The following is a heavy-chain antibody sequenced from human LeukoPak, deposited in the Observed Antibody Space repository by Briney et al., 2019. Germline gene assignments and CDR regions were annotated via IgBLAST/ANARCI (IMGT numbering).Heavy chain of an antibody. Sequence: GGSLRLSCAASGFTFSSYAMSWVRQAPGKGLEWVSAISGSGGSTYYADSVKGRFTISRDNSKNTLYLQMNSLRAEDTAVYYCAKGSLVVRGVVEADDAFDIWGQGTVVTVSS. D-gene: IGHD3-10*01. CDR1: GFTFSSYA. V-gene: IGHV3-23*01. J-gene: IGHJ3*02. CDR3: AKGSLVVRGVVEADDAFDI. CDR2: ISGSGGST.